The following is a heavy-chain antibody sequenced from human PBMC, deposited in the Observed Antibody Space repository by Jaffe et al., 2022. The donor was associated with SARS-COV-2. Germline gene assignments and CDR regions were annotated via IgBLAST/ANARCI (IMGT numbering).Heavy chain of an antibody. V-gene: IGHV3-73*02. Sequence: EVQLVESGGGLVQPGGSLKLSCAASGFTFSGSAMHWVRQASGKGLEWVGRIRSKANSYATAYAASVKGRFTISRDDSKNTAYLQMNSLKTEDTAVYYCTRHSERLDAGIAAAGTFDYWGQGTLVTVSS. CDR3: TRHSERLDAGIAAAGTFDY. CDR1: GFTFSGSA. J-gene: IGHJ4*02. CDR2: IRSKANSYAT. D-gene: IGHD6-13*01.